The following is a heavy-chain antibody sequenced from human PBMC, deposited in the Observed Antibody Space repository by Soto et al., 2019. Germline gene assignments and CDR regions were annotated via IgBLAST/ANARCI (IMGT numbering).Heavy chain of an antibody. CDR1: GGTFSSYA. J-gene: IGHJ4*02. CDR2: IIPIFGTA. CDR3: ARGEWELLTYFDY. Sequence: ASVKVSCKASGGTFSSYAISWVRQAPGQGLEWMGGIIPIFGTANYAQKFQGRVTITADESTSTAYMELSSLRSEDTAVYYCARGEWELLTYFDYWGQGTLVTSPQ. D-gene: IGHD1-26*01. V-gene: IGHV1-69*13.